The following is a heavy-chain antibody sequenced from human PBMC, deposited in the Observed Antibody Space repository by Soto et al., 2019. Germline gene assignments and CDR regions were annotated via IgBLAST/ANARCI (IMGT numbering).Heavy chain of an antibody. Sequence: SETLSLTCTVSGGSISSSSYYWGWIRQPPGKGLEWIGSIYYSGSTYYNPSLKSRVTISVDTSKNQFSLKLSSVTAADTAVYYCARGRYSSSWPYYYYYGMDVWGQGTTVTVSS. CDR2: IYYSGST. CDR3: ARGRYSSSWPYYYYYGMDV. V-gene: IGHV4-39*01. CDR1: GGSISSSSYY. J-gene: IGHJ6*02. D-gene: IGHD6-13*01.